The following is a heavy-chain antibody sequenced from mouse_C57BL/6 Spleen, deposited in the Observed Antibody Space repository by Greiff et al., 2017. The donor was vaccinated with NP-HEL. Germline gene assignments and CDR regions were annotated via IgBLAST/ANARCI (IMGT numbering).Heavy chain of an antibody. D-gene: IGHD2-2*01. CDR1: GYTFTSYW. V-gene: IGHV1-69*01. J-gene: IGHJ2*01. Sequence: VQLQQPGAELVMPGASVKLSCKASGYTFTSYWMHWVKQRPGQGLEWIGEIDPSDSYTNYNQKFKGKSTLTVDKSSSTDYMQLSSLTSEDSAVYYCASRGYGYQDFDYWGQGTTLTVSS. CDR3: ASRGYGYQDFDY. CDR2: IDPSDSYT.